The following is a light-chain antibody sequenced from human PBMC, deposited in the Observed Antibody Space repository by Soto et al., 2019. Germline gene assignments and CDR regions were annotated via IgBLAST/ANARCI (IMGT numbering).Light chain of an antibody. CDR1: TSNIGNNY. CDR3: GTWDSSLSVVM. V-gene: IGLV1-51*01. CDR2: DNN. Sequence: QSVLTQPPSVSAAPGQKVTISCSGSTSNIGNNYVSWYQQFPGTAPRLLIYDNNERPPGIPDRFSVSKSGTSATLAITGLQTGDEADYYCGTWDSSLSVVMFGGGTKLTVL. J-gene: IGLJ3*02.